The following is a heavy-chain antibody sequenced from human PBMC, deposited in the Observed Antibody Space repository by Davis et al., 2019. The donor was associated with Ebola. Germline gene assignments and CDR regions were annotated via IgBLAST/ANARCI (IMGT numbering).Heavy chain of an antibody. J-gene: IGHJ4*02. Sequence: GESLKISRVVSGFTVSSNYMSWVRQAPGKGLEWVSVINRGGSTNYADSVKGRFTISRDNSKNTLYLQLSSLSAEDMAMYYCARGETDFDYWGQGTLVTVSS. CDR2: INRGGST. CDR1: GFTVSSNY. CDR3: ARGETDFDY. V-gene: IGHV3-53*01.